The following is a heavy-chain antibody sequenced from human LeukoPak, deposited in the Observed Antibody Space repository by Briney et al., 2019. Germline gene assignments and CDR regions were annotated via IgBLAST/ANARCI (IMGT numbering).Heavy chain of an antibody. D-gene: IGHD3-16*01. V-gene: IGHV3-7*03. CDR3: ARGGGLDV. J-gene: IGHJ6*02. CDR1: GFTFSSYS. CDR2: INHNGNVN. Sequence: GGSLRLSCAASGFTFSSYSMNWARQASGKGLEWMASINHNGNVNYYVDSVKGRFTISRDNAKNSLYLQMSNLRAEDTAVYFCARGGGLDVWGQGATVTVSS.